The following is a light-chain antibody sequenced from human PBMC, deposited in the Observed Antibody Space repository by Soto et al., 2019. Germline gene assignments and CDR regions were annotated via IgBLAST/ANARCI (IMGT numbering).Light chain of an antibody. CDR2: AAS. CDR3: QQSYNTPLT. J-gene: IGKJ4*01. Sequence: DIQMTQSPSSLSASVGDRVTITCRASQSISSYLNWYQQKPGKSPKLLIYAASSLQSGVPSRFRGSGSGTDFTLTISSLQPEEFANYYCQQSYNTPLTFGGGTKVEIK. V-gene: IGKV1-39*01. CDR1: QSISSY.